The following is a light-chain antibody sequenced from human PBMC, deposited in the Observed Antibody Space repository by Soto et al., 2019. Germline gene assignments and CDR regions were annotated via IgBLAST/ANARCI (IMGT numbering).Light chain of an antibody. CDR3: FSFTSTNTHV. CDR2: ETS. Sequence: QSVLTQPASVSGSPGQSVTISCTGTSSDFGSYKFVSWYQHHPGKVPKVIIYETSKRRSGVSDRFSGSKSGITASLTISGRQAEEEADYYCFSFTSTNTHVFGSGTKVTVL. J-gene: IGLJ1*01. V-gene: IGLV2-23*01. CDR1: SSDFGSYKF.